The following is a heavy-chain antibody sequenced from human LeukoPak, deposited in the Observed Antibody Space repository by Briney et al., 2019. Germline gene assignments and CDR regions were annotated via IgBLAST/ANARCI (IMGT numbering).Heavy chain of an antibody. J-gene: IGHJ5*02. CDR1: AGSISSYY. CDR3: TKREGPMSGSYDYFDP. D-gene: IGHD1-26*01. Sequence: SETLSLTCTVSAGSISSYYWTWIRQPPGQGLEWIAYIHSNGYTNYNPSLKSRVTISVDTSKNQFSLKVTSVTAADTAMYYCTKREGPMSGSYDYFDPWGQGTLVTVS. V-gene: IGHV4-4*09. CDR2: IHSNGYT.